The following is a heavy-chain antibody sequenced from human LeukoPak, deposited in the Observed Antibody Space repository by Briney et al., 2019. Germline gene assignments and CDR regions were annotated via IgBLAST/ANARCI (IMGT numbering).Heavy chain of an antibody. V-gene: IGHV4-39*07. D-gene: IGHD1-26*01. CDR1: GASISSSSYY. Sequence: PSETLSLTCTVSGASISSSSYYWGWIRQAPGKGLEWIGSINYSGSTYYNPSLKSRVTISIDTSKKHFSLTLSSVTAADTAMFYCAREAYSGSYHSKYFFDDWGQGTLVTVSS. CDR2: INYSGST. CDR3: AREAYSGSYHSKYFFDD. J-gene: IGHJ4*02.